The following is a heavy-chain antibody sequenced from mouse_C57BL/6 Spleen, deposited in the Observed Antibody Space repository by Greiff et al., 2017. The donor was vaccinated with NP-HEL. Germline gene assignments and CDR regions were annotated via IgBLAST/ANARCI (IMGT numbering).Heavy chain of an antibody. CDR3: ARDRDGSRPLAY. J-gene: IGHJ3*01. Sequence: EVQLVESGGGLVKPGGSLKLSCAASGFTFSSYAMSWVRQTPEKRLEWVATISDGGSYTYYPDNVKGRFTISRDNAKNNLYLQMSHLKSEDTAMYYCARDRDGSRPLAYWGQGTLVTVSA. V-gene: IGHV5-4*01. D-gene: IGHD1-1*01. CDR2: ISDGGSYT. CDR1: GFTFSSYA.